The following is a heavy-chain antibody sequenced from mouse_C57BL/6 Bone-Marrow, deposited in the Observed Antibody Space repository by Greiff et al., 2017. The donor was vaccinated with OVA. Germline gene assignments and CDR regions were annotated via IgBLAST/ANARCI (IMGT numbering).Heavy chain of an antibody. CDR3: ARDGTPYFDV. J-gene: IGHJ1*03. CDR1: GYAFSSSW. V-gene: IGHV1-82*01. D-gene: IGHD1-1*01. CDR2: IYPGDGDT. Sequence: VQLQQSGPELVKPGASVKISCKASGYAFSSSWMNWVKQRPGKGLEWIGRIYPGDGDTNYNGKFKGKATLTADKSSSTAYMQLSSLTSEDSAVYFCARDGTPYFDVWGTGTTVTVSS.